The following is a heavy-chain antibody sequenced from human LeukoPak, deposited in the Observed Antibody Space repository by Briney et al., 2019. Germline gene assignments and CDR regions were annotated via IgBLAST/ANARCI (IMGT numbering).Heavy chain of an antibody. CDR2: SNSNGEAT. Sequence: GGSLGLSCAASGSTSSSYEVSWVRHAPGKGQEWLSYSNSNGEATYYADSVKGRFTISRDKAKNVLCMQMNSLRAEDPAVYYCARQLGYSYGYAFDYWGQGTLVTVYS. D-gene: IGHD5-18*01. CDR1: GSTSSSYE. V-gene: IGHV3-48*03. J-gene: IGHJ4*02. CDR3: ARQLGYSYGYAFDY.